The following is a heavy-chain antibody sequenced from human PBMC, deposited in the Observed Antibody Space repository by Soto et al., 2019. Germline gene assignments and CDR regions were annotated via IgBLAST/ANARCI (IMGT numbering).Heavy chain of an antibody. CDR3: ARHFSPRRAAYSSSWYYFDY. Sequence: SETLSLTWPVSGRSPRSISSYCGRLRQHPGKGLEWIGSTYYSRSTYYNPSLKSRVTISADTSKNQFSLKLSSVTAADTAVYYCARHFSPRRAAYSSSWYYFDYWGQGTLVTVS. CDR2: TYYSRST. V-gene: IGHV4-39*01. CDR1: GRSPRSISSY. D-gene: IGHD6-13*01. J-gene: IGHJ4*02.